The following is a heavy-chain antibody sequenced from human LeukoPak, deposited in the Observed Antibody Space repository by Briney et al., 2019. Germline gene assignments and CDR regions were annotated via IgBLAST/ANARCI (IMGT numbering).Heavy chain of an antibody. CDR1: GFTFSSYA. V-gene: IGHV3-30-3*01. J-gene: IGHJ4*02. CDR2: ISYDGSNK. Sequence: GGSLRLSCAASGFTFSSYAMHWVRQAPGKGLEWVAVISYDGSNKYYADSVKGRFTISRDNSKNTLYLQMNSLRAEDTAVYYCVMLWLLPTGLDYWGQGTLVTVSS. D-gene: IGHD3-22*01. CDR3: VMLWLLPTGLDY.